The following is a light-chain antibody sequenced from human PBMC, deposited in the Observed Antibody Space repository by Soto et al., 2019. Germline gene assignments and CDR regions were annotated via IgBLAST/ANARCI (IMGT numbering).Light chain of an antibody. J-gene: IGKJ1*01. CDR3: HQYVTSPT. CDR2: GTS. Sequence: EMVLTQSPGTLSLSPGERATVSCRASQSVSSSHLAWYQQKPGQAPRLLIYGTSIRATGIPDRFSGSGSGTDITLTINRLEPEDFAVYYCHQYVTSPTFGQGTKVEI. CDR1: QSVSSSH. V-gene: IGKV3-20*01.